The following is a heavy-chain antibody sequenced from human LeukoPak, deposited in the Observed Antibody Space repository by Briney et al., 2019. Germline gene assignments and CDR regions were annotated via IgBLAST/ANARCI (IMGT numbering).Heavy chain of an antibody. CDR3: TTDRGYSGYDRFDY. J-gene: IGHJ4*02. CDR2: IKSKTDGGTT. V-gene: IGHV3-15*01. D-gene: IGHD5-12*01. CDR1: GFTFSNAW. Sequence: GGSLRLSCAASGFTFSNAWMSWVRQAPGKGLEWVGRIKSKTDGGTTDYAAPVKGRFTISRDDSKNTLYLQMNSLKTEDTAVYYCTTDRGYSGYDRFDYWGQGTLVTVSS.